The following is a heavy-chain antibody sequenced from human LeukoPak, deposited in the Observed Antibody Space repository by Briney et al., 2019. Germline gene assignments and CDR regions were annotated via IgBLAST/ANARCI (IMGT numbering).Heavy chain of an antibody. D-gene: IGHD1-26*01. J-gene: IGHJ5*02. CDR3: ASRVSGSYFPNWFDP. CDR2: ISYDGSNK. CDR1: GFTFSSYS. V-gene: IGHV3-30-3*01. Sequence: QAGGSLRLSCAASGFTFSSYSMHWVRQAPGKGLEWVAVISYDGSNKYYADSVKGRFTISRDNSKNTLYLQMNSLRAEDTAVYYCASRVSGSYFPNWFDPWGQGTLVTVSS.